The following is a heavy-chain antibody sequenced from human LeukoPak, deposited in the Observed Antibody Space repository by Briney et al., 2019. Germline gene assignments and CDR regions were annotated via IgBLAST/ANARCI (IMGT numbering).Heavy chain of an antibody. CDR3: ARLNDFWSGYHYCFDY. D-gene: IGHD3-3*01. Sequence: KASETLSLTCTVSGGSISNYYWSWIRQPPGKGLEWIGYIHYSGSTNYNPSLKSRVTTSVDTSKNQFSLKLSSVTAADTAVYYCARLNDFWSGYHYCFDYWGQGTLVTVSS. CDR1: GGSISNYY. CDR2: IHYSGST. V-gene: IGHV4-59*08. J-gene: IGHJ4*02.